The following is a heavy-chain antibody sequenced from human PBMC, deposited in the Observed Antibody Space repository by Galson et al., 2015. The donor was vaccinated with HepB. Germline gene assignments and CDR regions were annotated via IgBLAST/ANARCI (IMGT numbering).Heavy chain of an antibody. J-gene: IGHJ5*02. CDR3: TTGYCTNGVCYTGWFDP. V-gene: IGHV3-15*01. D-gene: IGHD2-8*01. CDR1: GFTFSNAW. CDR2: IKSKTDGGTT. Sequence: LRLSCAASGFTFSNAWMSWVRQAPGKGLEWVGRIKSKTDGGTTDYAAPVKGRFTISRDDSKNTLYLQMNSLKTEDTAVYYCTTGYCTNGVCYTGWFDPWGQGTLVTVSS.